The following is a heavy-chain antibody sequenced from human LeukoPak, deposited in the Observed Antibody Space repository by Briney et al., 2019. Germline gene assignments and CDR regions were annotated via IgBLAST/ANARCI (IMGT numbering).Heavy chain of an antibody. Sequence: ASVTVSCKASVYTFTGYYMHWVRQAPGQGLEWMGWINPNSGGTNYAQKFQGRVTMTRDTSISTAYMELSRLRSDDTAVYYCASTTPIAAAAYYYYYYMDVWGKGTTVTVSS. CDR2: INPNSGGT. CDR1: VYTFTGYY. CDR3: ASTTPIAAAAYYYYYYMDV. D-gene: IGHD6-13*01. V-gene: IGHV1-2*02. J-gene: IGHJ6*03.